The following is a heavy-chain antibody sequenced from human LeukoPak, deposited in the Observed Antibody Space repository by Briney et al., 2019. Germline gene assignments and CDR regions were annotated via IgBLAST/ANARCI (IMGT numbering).Heavy chain of an antibody. J-gene: IGHJ3*02. Sequence: PGGSLRLSCAPSGFTFSSYSMNWVRQAPGKGLEWVSSISSSSSYIYYADSVKGRFTISRDNAKNSLYLQMNSLRAEDTAVYYCARETLVGATNDAFDIWGQGTMVTVSS. D-gene: IGHD1-26*01. CDR2: ISSSSSYI. V-gene: IGHV3-21*01. CDR1: GFTFSSYS. CDR3: ARETLVGATNDAFDI.